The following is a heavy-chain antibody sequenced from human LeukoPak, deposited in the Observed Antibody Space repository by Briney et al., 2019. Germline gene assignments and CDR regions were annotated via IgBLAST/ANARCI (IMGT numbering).Heavy chain of an antibody. CDR2: ISAYNGNT. J-gene: IGHJ4*02. CDR1: GYTFTSYG. V-gene: IGHV1-18*01. CDR3: ASGLTMVRGVNSRVYGLDY. Sequence: ASVKVSCKASGYTFTSYGISWVRQAPGQGLEWMGWISAYNGNTNYAQKLQGRVTMTTDTSTSTAYMELRSLRSDDTAVYYCASGLTMVRGVNSRVYGLDYWGQGTLVTVSS. D-gene: IGHD3-10*01.